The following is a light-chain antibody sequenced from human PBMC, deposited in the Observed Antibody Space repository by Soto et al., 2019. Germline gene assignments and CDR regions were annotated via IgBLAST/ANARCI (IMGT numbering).Light chain of an antibody. CDR3: HQRQYWPPIT. J-gene: IGKJ5*01. V-gene: IGKV3-11*01. Sequence: EIVLTQSPGPLSLSPGERATLSCRASQSVSSNLAWYQQKPGQAPRLLISDASNRATGIPARFSGSGSGTDFTLTISSLEPEDFAVYYCHQRQYWPPITFGQGTRLENK. CDR1: QSVSSN. CDR2: DAS.